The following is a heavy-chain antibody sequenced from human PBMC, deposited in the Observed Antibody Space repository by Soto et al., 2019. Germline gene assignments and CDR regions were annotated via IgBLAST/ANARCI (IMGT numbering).Heavy chain of an antibody. CDR2: INHSGST. CDR3: ARGKDDYVWGSYRHHYFFDY. Sequence: LSLTCAVYGGSFSGYYWSWIRQPPGKGLEWIGEINHSGSTNYNPSLKSRVTISVDTSKNQFSLKLSSVTAADTAVYYCARGKDDYVWGSYRHHYFFDYWGQGTLVTVSS. V-gene: IGHV4-34*01. D-gene: IGHD3-16*02. CDR1: GGSFSGYY. J-gene: IGHJ4*02.